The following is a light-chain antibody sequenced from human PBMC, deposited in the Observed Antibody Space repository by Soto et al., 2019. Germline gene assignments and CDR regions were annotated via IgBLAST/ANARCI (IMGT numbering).Light chain of an antibody. CDR2: DDS. CDR1: NIGSKR. V-gene: IGLV3-21*02. CDR3: QVWESSGDRAGE. Sequence: SYELTQPPSVSLAPGQTARITCGGNNIGSKRVHWYQQKPGQAPVLVVYDDSDRPSGIPERFSGSNSGNTATLTISRVEAGNEADYYCQVWESSGDRAGEFGGGTKLTVL. J-gene: IGLJ2*01.